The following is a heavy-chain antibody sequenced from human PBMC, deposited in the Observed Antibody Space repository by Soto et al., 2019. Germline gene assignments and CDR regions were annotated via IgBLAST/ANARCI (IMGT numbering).Heavy chain of an antibody. J-gene: IGHJ5*02. D-gene: IGHD3-22*01. CDR3: ARSTMIVRKYDNWFDP. CDR2: IIPIFGTA. Sequence: QVQLVQSGAEVKKPGSSVKVSCKASGGTFSSYAISWVRQAPGQGLEWMGGIIPIFGTANYAQKFQGRVTITADKSTSTAYMELSSLRSEDTAVYHCARSTMIVRKYDNWFDPWGQGTLVTVSS. V-gene: IGHV1-69*06. CDR1: GGTFSSYA.